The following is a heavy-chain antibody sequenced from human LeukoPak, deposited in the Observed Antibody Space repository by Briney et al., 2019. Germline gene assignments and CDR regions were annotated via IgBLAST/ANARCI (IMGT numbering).Heavy chain of an antibody. CDR3: ARDRGLGY. CDR1: GDSISIYY. CDR2: IYNSGST. J-gene: IGHJ4*02. D-gene: IGHD3-10*01. V-gene: IGHV4-59*01. Sequence: SETLSLTCSVSGDSISIYYWSWIRQPPGKGLEWIGYIYNSGSTNYNPSLKSRVTISVDTSKNQFSLKLTSVTAADTAVYYCARDRGLGYWGQGTLVTVSS.